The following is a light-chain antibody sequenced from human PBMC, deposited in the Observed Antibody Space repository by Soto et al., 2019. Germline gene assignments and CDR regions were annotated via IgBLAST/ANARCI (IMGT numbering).Light chain of an antibody. J-gene: IGLJ1*01. V-gene: IGLV1-44*01. CDR3: AAWDDSLNGYV. Sequence: QSAPTQPPSASGTPGQRGTISFSGSSSNIGSNTVNWYQQLPGTAPKLLIYSNNQRPSGVPDRFSGSKSGTSASLAISGLQSEDEADYYCAAWDDSLNGYVFGTGTRSPS. CDR2: SNN. CDR1: SSNIGSNT.